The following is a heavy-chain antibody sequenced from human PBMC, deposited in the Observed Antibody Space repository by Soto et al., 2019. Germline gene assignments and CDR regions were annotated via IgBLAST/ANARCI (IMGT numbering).Heavy chain of an antibody. CDR3: ASLDTGWYFDL. CDR1: GFTFSSYG. J-gene: IGHJ2*01. D-gene: IGHD3-9*01. CDR2: IWYDGSNK. Sequence: GGSLRLSCAASGFTFSSYGMHWVRQAPGKGLEWVAVIWYDGSNKYYADSVKGRFTISRDNSKNTLYLQMNSLRAEDTAVYYCASLDTGWYFDLWGSGTLVTVSS. V-gene: IGHV3-33*08.